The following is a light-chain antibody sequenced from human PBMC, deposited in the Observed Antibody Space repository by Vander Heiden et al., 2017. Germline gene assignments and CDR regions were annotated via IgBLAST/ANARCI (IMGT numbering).Light chain of an antibody. CDR2: GAS. J-gene: IGKJ2*01. V-gene: IGKV3-15*01. CDR3: QQYNNSHL. CDR1: QSVSSN. Sequence: EIVMTQSPATLSVSPGERATLSCRASQSVSSNLAWYQQKPGQAPRLLIYGASTRATGIPARFSGSGSGTEFTLTISSLQSEDFAVYYGQQYNNSHLFGQGTKLEIK.